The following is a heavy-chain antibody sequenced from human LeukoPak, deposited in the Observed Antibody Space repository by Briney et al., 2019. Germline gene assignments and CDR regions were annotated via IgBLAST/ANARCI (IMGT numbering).Heavy chain of an antibody. CDR1: GYTFTGYY. D-gene: IGHD1-20*01. CDR2: MNPNRGNT. CDR3: ARSYNWNYYYYYYMDV. J-gene: IGHJ6*03. V-gene: IGHV1-8*03. Sequence: ASVTVSCTASGYTFTGYYMHWVRQAPGQGLEWRGWMNPNRGNTVYAQKFQGRVTITRNTSISTAYMELSSLRSEDTAVYYCARSYNWNYYYYYYMDVWGKGTTVTVSS.